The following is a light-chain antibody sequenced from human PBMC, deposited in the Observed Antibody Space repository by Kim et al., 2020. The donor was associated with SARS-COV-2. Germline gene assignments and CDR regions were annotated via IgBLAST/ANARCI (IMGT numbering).Light chain of an antibody. CDR3: ATWDSSLSVGV. CDR2: DND. CDR1: RSNIGNNP. J-gene: IGLJ3*02. Sequence: QSVLTQPPSVSASPGHKVTISCSGSRSNIGNNPFSWYQQFPATAPRLITYDNDKRPSGIPDRCSSSKSGTSATLGITGLRTRDEADYYCATWDSSLSVGVFGGGTKVTVL. V-gene: IGLV1-51*01.